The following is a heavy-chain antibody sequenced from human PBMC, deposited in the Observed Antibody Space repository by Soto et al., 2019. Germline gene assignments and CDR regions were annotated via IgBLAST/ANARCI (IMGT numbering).Heavy chain of an antibody. V-gene: IGHV1-18*04. Sequence: AAVKVSCKASGYTFTSYGISWVRQAPGQGLEWMGWISAYNGNTNYAQKLQGRVTMTTDTSTSTAYMELRSLRSDDTAVYYCARDFCSSTSCYKGYYYGMHVWGQGPTVTVS. D-gene: IGHD2-2*02. CDR3: ARDFCSSTSCYKGYYYGMHV. J-gene: IGHJ6*02. CDR1: GYTFTSYG. CDR2: ISAYNGNT.